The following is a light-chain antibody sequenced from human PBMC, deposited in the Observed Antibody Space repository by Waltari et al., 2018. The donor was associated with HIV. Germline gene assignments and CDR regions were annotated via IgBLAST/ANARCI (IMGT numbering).Light chain of an antibody. CDR2: DVS. V-gene: IGLV2-14*03. CDR1: SSDVGGYNY. Sequence: QSALTQPASVSGSPGQSITISCTGTSSDVGGYNYVSWYQQHPAKAPKLMNYDVSNRPSGVSNRFSGSKSGNTASLTISGRQAEDEADYYCSSYTSSSSRVVFGGGTKLTVL. CDR3: SSYTSSSSRVV. J-gene: IGLJ2*01.